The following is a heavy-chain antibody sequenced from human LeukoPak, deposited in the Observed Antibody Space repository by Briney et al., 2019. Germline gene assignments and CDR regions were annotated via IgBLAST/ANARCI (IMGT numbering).Heavy chain of an antibody. CDR1: GYTFTSYG. CDR2: ISAYNGNT. V-gene: IGHV1-18*01. D-gene: IGHD6-13*01. Sequence: GASVNVSCKASGYTFTSYGISWVRQAPGQGLEWMGWISAYNGNTNYAQKLQGRVTMTTDTSTSTAYMELRSLRSDDTAVYYCARVSAAAGTFSYYFDYWGQGTLVTVSS. CDR3: ARVSAAAGTFSYYFDY. J-gene: IGHJ4*02.